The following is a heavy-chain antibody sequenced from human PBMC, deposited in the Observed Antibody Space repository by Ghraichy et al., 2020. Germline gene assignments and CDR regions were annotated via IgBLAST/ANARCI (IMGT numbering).Heavy chain of an antibody. J-gene: IGHJ4*02. CDR1: GYTFTSYA. Sequence: ASVKVSCKASGYTFTSYAMHWVRQAPGQRLEWMGWINAGNGNTKYSQKFQGRVTITRDTSESTAYMELSSLRSEDTAVYYCARHHTVTTTSLLGYWGQGTLVTVSS. CDR2: INAGNGNT. CDR3: ARHHTVTTTSLLGY. V-gene: IGHV1-3*01. D-gene: IGHD4-17*01.